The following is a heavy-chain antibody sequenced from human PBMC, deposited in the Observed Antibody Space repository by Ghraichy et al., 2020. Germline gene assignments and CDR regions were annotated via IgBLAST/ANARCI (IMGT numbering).Heavy chain of an antibody. CDR2: IKSKTDGGTT. D-gene: IGHD3-10*01. CDR1: GFTFSNAW. J-gene: IGHJ4*02. V-gene: IGHV3-15*01. CDR3: VTGRELFGFDY. Sequence: GGSLRLSCAASGFTFSNAWMSWVRQAPGKGLEWVGRIKSKTDGGTTDYAAPAKGRFTISRDDSKNTLYLQMNSLKTEDTAVYYCVTGRELFGFDYWGQGTLVTVSS.